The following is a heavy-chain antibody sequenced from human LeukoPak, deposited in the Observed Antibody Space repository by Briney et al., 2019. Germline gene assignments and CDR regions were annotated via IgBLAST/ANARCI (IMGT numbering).Heavy chain of an antibody. V-gene: IGHV3-23*01. Sequence: WGSLRLSFAGPGFLFRRYAMSLVRPAPGKGLEWVSASYGSGGSAYYADSVKGRFTISRDNSKNTLYLQMNSLRAEDTAVYYCARAPNYYDSSGYYLWAFDIWGQGTMVTVSS. CDR3: ARAPNYYDSSGYYLWAFDI. CDR1: GFLFRRYA. CDR2: SYGSGGSA. J-gene: IGHJ3*02. D-gene: IGHD3-22*01.